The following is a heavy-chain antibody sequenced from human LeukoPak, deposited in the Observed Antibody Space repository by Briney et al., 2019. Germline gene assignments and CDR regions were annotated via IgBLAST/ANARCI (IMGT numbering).Heavy chain of an antibody. V-gene: IGHV3-30-3*01. CDR3: ARIPSPSSQVSY. J-gene: IGHJ4*02. Sequence: GGSLRLSCAASGFTFSSYAMHWVRQAPGKGLEWVAVISYDGSNKYYADSVKGRSTISRDNSKNTLYLQMNSLRAEDTAVYYCARIPSPSSQVSYWGQGTLVTVSS. D-gene: IGHD6-19*01. CDR1: GFTFSSYA. CDR2: ISYDGSNK.